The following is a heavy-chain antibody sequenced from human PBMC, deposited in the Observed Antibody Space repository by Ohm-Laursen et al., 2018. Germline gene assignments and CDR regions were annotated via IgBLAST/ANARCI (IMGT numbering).Heavy chain of an antibody. J-gene: IGHJ4*02. D-gene: IGHD4-17*01. CDR2: ISGSGGST. Sequence: SLRLSCSASGFTFSSYAMSWVRQAPGRGLEWVSAISGSGGSTYYADSVKGRFTISRDNSKNTLYLQMNSLRAEDTAVYYCARVTNYGDYVNDYWGQGTLVTVSS. V-gene: IGHV3-23*01. CDR1: GFTFSSYA. CDR3: ARVTNYGDYVNDY.